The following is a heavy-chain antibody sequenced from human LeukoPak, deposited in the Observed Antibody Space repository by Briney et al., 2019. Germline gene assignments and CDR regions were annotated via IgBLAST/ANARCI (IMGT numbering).Heavy chain of an antibody. CDR1: GFTFSSYW. J-gene: IGHJ4*02. Sequence: GGSLRLSCAASGFTFSSYWMSWVRQAPGKGLEWVANIKQDGSEKYYADSVKGRFTISRDNSKNTLYLQMNSLRAEDTAVYYCAKEAGYSSGWYSLGDYFDYWGQGTLVTVSS. V-gene: IGHV3-7*01. CDR2: IKQDGSEK. CDR3: AKEAGYSSGWYSLGDYFDY. D-gene: IGHD6-19*01.